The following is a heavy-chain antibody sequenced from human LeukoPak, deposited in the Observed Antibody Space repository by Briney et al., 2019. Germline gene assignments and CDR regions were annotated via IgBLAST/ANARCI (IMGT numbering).Heavy chain of an antibody. V-gene: IGHV4-59*01. CDR3: ARVDTAMVLDY. Sequence: PSETLSLTCTVPGGSISSYYWSWIRQPPGKGLEWIGYIYYSGSTNYNPSLKSRVTISVDTSKNQFSLKLSSVTAADTAVYYWARVDTAMVLDYWGQGTLVTVSS. CDR2: IYYSGST. J-gene: IGHJ4*02. D-gene: IGHD5-18*01. CDR1: GGSISSYY.